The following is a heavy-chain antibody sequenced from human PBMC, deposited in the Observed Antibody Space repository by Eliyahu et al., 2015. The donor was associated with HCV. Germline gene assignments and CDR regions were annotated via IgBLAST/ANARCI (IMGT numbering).Heavy chain of an antibody. J-gene: IGHJ3*02. CDR3: GRPLWSGSGDVFDI. D-gene: IGHD3-3*01. V-gene: IGHV3-49*04. Sequence: EVQLVDSGGGLVQPGRSLTLPCTASGFXFGVAAVSWVRQAPGKGLEWVGFIRSKIYGGTTEYAASVEGRFTISRDDSKSIAYLQMNSLKTEDTGVYYCGRPLWSGSGDVFDIWGQGTMVTVSS. CDR1: GFXFGVAA. CDR2: IRSKIYGGTT.